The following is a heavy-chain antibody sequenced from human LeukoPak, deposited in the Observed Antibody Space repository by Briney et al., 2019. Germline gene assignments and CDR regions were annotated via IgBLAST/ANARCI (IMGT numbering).Heavy chain of an antibody. Sequence: SETLSLTCTVSGGSISSYYWSWIRQPPGKGLEWIGYIYYSGSTNYNPSLKSRVTISVDTSKNQFSLKLSSVTAADTAVYYCARAKTGVVVVAATRRWRWFDPWGQGTLVTVSS. CDR1: GGSISSYY. CDR2: IYYSGST. J-gene: IGHJ5*02. CDR3: ARAKTGVVVVAATRRWRWFDP. V-gene: IGHV4-59*01. D-gene: IGHD2-15*01.